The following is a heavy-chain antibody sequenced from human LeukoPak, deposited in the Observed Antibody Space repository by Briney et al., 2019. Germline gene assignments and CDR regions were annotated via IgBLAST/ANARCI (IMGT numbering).Heavy chain of an antibody. CDR2: IIPIFGTA. J-gene: IGHJ4*02. CDR1: GGTFSSYA. V-gene: IGHV1-69*13. Sequence: GASVKVSCEASGGTFSSYAISWVRQAPGQGLEWMGGIIPIFGTANYAQKFQGRVTITADESTSTAYVELSSLRSEDTAVYYCARGYCSGGSCYPDRFDYWGQGTLVTVSS. CDR3: ARGYCSGGSCYPDRFDY. D-gene: IGHD2-15*01.